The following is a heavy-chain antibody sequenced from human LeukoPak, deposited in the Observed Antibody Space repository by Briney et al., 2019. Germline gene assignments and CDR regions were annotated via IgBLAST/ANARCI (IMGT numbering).Heavy chain of an antibody. D-gene: IGHD4-23*01. CDR1: GGSITSGSYS. CDR2: IYSGGST. CDR3: ARRNYGGTLDY. Sequence: SETLSLTCTVSGGSITSGSYSWAWNRQPPGKGLEWSGSIYSGGSTYYHPSLMSRVTISVDTSQKQFSLTLPSVTAADTAVYYCARRNYGGTLDYWGQGTLVTVSS. J-gene: IGHJ4*02. V-gene: IGHV4-39*01.